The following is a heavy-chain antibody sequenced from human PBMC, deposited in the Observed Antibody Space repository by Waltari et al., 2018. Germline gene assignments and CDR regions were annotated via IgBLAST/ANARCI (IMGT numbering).Heavy chain of an antibody. Sequence: QVQLVESGGGVVQPGRSLRLSCAASGFTFSSYGMHWVRQAPGKGLEWVAVIWYDGSNKYYADSVKGRFTISRDNSKNTLYLQMNSLRAEDTAVYYCALWDYGGNSGASGDYWGQGTLVTVSS. D-gene: IGHD4-17*01. J-gene: IGHJ4*02. V-gene: IGHV3-33*01. CDR2: IWYDGSNK. CDR3: ALWDYGGNSGASGDY. CDR1: GFTFSSYG.